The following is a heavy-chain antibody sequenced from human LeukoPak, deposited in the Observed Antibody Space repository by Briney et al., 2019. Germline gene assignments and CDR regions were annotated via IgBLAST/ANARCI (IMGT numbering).Heavy chain of an antibody. J-gene: IGHJ4*02. D-gene: IGHD2-2*01. Sequence: GGSLRLSCGASGFTFSSYGMHWVRQAPGKGLEWVAFIRYDGSNKYYADSVKGRFTISRDNSKNTLSLQMNSLRAEDTAVYYCAKAPGCSSTSCPRPHFDYWGQGTLVTVSS. CDR1: GFTFSSYG. CDR2: IRYDGSNK. CDR3: AKAPGCSSTSCPRPHFDY. V-gene: IGHV3-30*02.